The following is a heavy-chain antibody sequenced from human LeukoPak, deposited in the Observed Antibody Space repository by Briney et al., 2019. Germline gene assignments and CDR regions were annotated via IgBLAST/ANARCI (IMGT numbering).Heavy chain of an antibody. J-gene: IGHJ4*02. D-gene: IGHD3-22*01. Sequence: GESLQISCTGSGYSFTNYRIGWVRQTPGKGLEWMGIIYPLDFDTRYSPSFQGQVTISADKSIDTAYLQWNTLRASDSALYYCAMGRSSGYSGHYFAFWGQGTRVTVSS. CDR1: GYSFTNYR. CDR3: AMGRSSGYSGHYFAF. CDR2: IYPLDFDT. V-gene: IGHV5-51*01.